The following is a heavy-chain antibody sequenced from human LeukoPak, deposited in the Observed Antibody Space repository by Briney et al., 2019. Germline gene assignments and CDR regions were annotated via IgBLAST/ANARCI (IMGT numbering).Heavy chain of an antibody. J-gene: IGHJ5*02. CDR2: IIPKNGDT. CDR3: GRGIQSFDP. V-gene: IGHV1-2*02. CDR1: GGTFSSYA. Sequence: GASVKVSCKASGGTFSSYAISWVRQAPGQGLEWMGGIIPKNGDTNYAQKFQDRVTMTRDTSMSAAYMEISRLTYDDTAVYYCGRGIQSFDPWGQGTLVTVSS.